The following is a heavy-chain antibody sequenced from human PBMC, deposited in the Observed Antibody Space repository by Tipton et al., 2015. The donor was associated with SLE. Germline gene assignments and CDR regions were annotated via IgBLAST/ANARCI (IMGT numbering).Heavy chain of an antibody. J-gene: IGHJ6*03. D-gene: IGHD2-2*01. CDR2: IYYSGST. CDR1: GGSISSSSYY. Sequence: TLSLTCTVSGGSISSSSYYWGWIRQPPGKGLEWIGSIYYSGSTYYNPSLKSQVTISVDTSKKQFYLKLSSVTAADTAVYYCARGRSTSLPMDVWGKGTTVTVSS. V-gene: IGHV4-39*07. CDR3: ARGRSTSLPMDV.